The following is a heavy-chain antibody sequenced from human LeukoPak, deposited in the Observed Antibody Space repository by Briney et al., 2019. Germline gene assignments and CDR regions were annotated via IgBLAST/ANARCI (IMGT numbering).Heavy chain of an antibody. J-gene: IGHJ4*02. Sequence: QAGGSLRLSCAGSGFTFSSYWMTWVRQAPGKGLEWVANIKQDGSEKYYVDSVKGRFTISRDNAKNSLFLQMNSLGVEDTAVYYCAGGQGWLLDYWGQGTLVTVSS. CDR2: IKQDGSEK. V-gene: IGHV3-7*05. CDR3: AGGQGWLLDY. D-gene: IGHD2-15*01. CDR1: GFTFSSYW.